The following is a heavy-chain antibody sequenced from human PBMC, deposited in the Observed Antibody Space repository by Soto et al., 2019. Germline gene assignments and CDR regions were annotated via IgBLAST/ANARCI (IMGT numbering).Heavy chain of an antibody. D-gene: IGHD2-21*01. CDR2: IHTAGT. CDR1: GDSVSNFY. Sequence: PSETLSLTCNVSGDSVSNFYWNWIRQPAGKGLQWIGRIHTAGTNYNPSLRGRVTMSLDKSNNQFFLTLTSLTAADTAVYFCARGIVVRDNVVIPHFDDWGRGTLVTVTS. V-gene: IGHV4-4*07. J-gene: IGHJ4*02. CDR3: ARGIVVRDNVVIPHFDD.